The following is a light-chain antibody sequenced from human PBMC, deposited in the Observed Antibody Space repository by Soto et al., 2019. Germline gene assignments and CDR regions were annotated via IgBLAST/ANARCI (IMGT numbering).Light chain of an antibody. CDR1: NIGSKS. V-gene: IGLV3-21*02. CDR2: DDS. J-gene: IGLJ1*01. CDR3: QVWDISSDQYL. Sequence: SYELTQPPSVSVAPGQTARITCGGNNIGSKSVHWYQQRPGLAPVLVLYDDSNRPSGIPERFSGSNSGSTATLTISSVEAGDEADYFCQVWDISSDQYLFGTGTKLTVL.